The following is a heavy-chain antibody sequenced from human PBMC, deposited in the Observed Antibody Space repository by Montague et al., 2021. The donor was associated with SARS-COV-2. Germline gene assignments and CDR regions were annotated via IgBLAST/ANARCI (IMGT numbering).Heavy chain of an antibody. V-gene: IGHV6-1*01. Sequence: CAISGDSVSTNRGTWDWVRLSPSRRLHWLGRPYYGSEWYSDYSVSVKSRISINPDTSKNQFSLQLNSVTPEDTAVYYCARAERGSCGDGNCYQYFFNYWGQGTLVTVSS. CDR2: PYYGSEWYS. CDR1: GDSVSTNRGT. J-gene: IGHJ4*02. D-gene: IGHD2-15*01. CDR3: ARAERGSCGDGNCYQYFFNY.